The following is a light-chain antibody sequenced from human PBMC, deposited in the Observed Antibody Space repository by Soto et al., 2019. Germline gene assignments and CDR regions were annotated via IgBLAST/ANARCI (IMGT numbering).Light chain of an antibody. CDR3: SPYTSSSRWV. CDR1: SSDVGGYNY. V-gene: IGLV2-14*01. J-gene: IGLJ3*02. Sequence: QSALTQPASVSGSPGQSITISCTGTSSDVGGYNYVSWYQQHPGKAPKLMIYEVSNRPSGVSNRFSGSKSGNTASLTISGLQAEDEADYYCSPYTSSSRWVFGGGTKVTVL. CDR2: EVS.